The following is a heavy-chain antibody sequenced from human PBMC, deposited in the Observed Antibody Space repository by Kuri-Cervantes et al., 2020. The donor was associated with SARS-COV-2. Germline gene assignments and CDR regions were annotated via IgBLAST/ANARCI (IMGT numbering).Heavy chain of an antibody. CDR2: IGTAGDT. Sequence: GGSLRLSCAASGFTFSSYDMHWVRQATGKGLEWVSAIGTAGDTYYPGSVKGRFTISRDNAKNSLYLQMNSLRAEGTAVYYCARDQGRITIYYYYGMDVWGQGTTVTVSS. D-gene: IGHD3-3*01. CDR1: GFTFSSYD. V-gene: IGHV3-13*01. J-gene: IGHJ6*02. CDR3: ARDQGRITIYYYYGMDV.